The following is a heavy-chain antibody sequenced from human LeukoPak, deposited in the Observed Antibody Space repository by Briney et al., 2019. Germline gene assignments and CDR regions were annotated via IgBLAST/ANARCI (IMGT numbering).Heavy chain of an antibody. J-gene: IGHJ3*02. CDR1: GFTFSSYG. D-gene: IGHD5-18*01. Sequence: PGGSLRLSCAASGFTFSSYGMHWVRQAPGKGLEWVAVISYDGSNKYYADSVKGRFTISRDNSKNTLYLQMNSLRAEDTAVYYCAKEVIQLWSPDAFDIWGQGTMVTVSS. CDR3: AKEVIQLWSPDAFDI. V-gene: IGHV3-30*18. CDR2: ISYDGSNK.